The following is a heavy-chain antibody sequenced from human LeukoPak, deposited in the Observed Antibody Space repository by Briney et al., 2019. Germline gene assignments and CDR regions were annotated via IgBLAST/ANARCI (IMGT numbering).Heavy chain of an antibody. CDR2: IYYSGST. Sequence: SETLSLTCTVSGGSISSSSYYWGWIRQPPGKELEWIGSIYYSGSTYYNPSLKSRVTISVDTSKNQFSLKLSSVTAADTAVYYCARHAPSYFDYWGQGTLVTVSS. J-gene: IGHJ4*02. CDR1: GGSISSSSYY. V-gene: IGHV4-39*01. CDR3: ARHAPSYFDY.